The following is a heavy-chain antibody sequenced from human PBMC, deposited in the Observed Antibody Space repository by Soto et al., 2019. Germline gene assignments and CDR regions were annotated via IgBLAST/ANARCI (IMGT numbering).Heavy chain of an antibody. J-gene: IGHJ5*02. CDR2: MNPNSGNT. CDR3: ARGIVFKNQLIKRNWFDP. CDR1: GYTFTSYD. D-gene: IGHD2-2*01. V-gene: IGHV1-8*01. Sequence: ASVKVSCKASGYTFTSYDINWVRQATGQGLEWMGWMNPNSGNTGYAQKFQGRVTMTRNTSISTAYMELSSLRSEDTAVYYCARGIVFKNQLIKRNWFDPWGQLTLVPVSP.